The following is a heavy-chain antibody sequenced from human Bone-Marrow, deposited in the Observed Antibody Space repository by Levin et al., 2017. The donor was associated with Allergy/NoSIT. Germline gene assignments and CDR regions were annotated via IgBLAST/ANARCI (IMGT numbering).Heavy chain of an antibody. CDR2: ISYSGST. CDR1: GGSIRTSY. Sequence: SQTLSLPCTVSGGSIRTSYWTWIRQPPGKGLEWIGYISYSGSTNYNPSLNSRVSISVDTSKNQFSLKLTSVTAADTAIYYCAREGGRGYYYGLDVWGQGATVTVFS. CDR3: AREGGRGYYYGLDV. D-gene: IGHD2-15*01. V-gene: IGHV4-59*01. J-gene: IGHJ6*02.